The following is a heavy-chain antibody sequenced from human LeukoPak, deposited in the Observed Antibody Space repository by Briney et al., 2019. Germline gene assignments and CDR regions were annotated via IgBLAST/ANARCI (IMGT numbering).Heavy chain of an antibody. CDR1: GFTFTTSH. J-gene: IGHJ4*02. V-gene: IGHV1-46*01. D-gene: IGHD3-16*01. CDR3: ARGLTRLIWGLGY. Sequence: GASVKVSCKASGFTFTTSHMHWVRQAPGQGLEWMGVINPSGGDPTYAQRFRNRVTMTGDTSTSTAYMELRSLRSDDTAVYYCARGLTRLIWGLGYWGQGTLVTVSS. CDR2: INPSGGDP.